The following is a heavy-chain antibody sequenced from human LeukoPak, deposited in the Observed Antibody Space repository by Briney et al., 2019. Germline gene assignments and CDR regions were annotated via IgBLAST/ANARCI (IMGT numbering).Heavy chain of an antibody. Sequence: GGSLRLYCAASGFTFSSYSMNWVRQASGKGLEWVSSIRSSSSYIYYADSVKGRFTISRDNAKNSLYLQMNSLRAEDTAVYYCARDRQYYDSSGYPSFFDYWGQGTLVTVSS. CDR2: IRSSSSYI. V-gene: IGHV3-21*01. J-gene: IGHJ4*02. CDR1: GFTFSSYS. D-gene: IGHD3-22*01. CDR3: ARDRQYYDSSGYPSFFDY.